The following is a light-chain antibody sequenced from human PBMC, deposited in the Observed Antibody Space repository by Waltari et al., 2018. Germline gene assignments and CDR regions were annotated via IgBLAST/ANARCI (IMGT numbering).Light chain of an antibody. V-gene: IGKV3-11*01. CDR3: QQRSNWPLT. Sequence: EIVLTQSPATLSLSPGERATLSCRASQSVSSSLAGYQQKPGQAPRLLIYSASNRATGIPARFSGSGSGTDFTLTISNLEPEDFAVYYCQQRSNWPLTFGGGTKVEIK. CDR1: QSVSSS. J-gene: IGKJ4*01. CDR2: SAS.